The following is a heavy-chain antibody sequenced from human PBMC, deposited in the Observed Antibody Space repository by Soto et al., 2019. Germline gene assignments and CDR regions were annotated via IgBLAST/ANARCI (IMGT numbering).Heavy chain of an antibody. Sequence: PVGSLRLSCAASGFTFDDYAMHWFRQAPGKGLEWVSLISWDGGSTYYADSVKGRFTISRDNSKNSLYLQMNSLRAEDTALYYCAKRPHGFDVWGQGTMVTVSS. J-gene: IGHJ3*01. CDR2: ISWDGGST. V-gene: IGHV3-43D*04. CDR3: AKRPHGFDV. CDR1: GFTFDDYA.